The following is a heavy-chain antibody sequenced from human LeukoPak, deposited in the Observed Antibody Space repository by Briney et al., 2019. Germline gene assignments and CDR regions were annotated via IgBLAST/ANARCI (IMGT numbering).Heavy chain of an antibody. CDR2: IREERGQE. D-gene: IGHD5-18*01. J-gene: IGHJ5*02. V-gene: IGHV3-7*03. CDR1: GFTFSSYW. Sequence: GGSLRLSCAASGFTFSSYWMSWVRQAPGKGLEWVANIREERGQEYYVDSVKGRFTISKNSAKNSLYLQMNTLRVEDTAMYYCASLDTAKQPLANHWGQGTLVTVSS. CDR3: ASLDTAKQPLANH.